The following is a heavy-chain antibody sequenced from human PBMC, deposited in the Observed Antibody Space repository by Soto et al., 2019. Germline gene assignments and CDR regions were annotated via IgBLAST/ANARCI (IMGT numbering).Heavy chain of an antibody. CDR3: AGHLQYCSSTSCSLL. D-gene: IGHD2-2*01. Sequence: GGSLRLSCAASGFTFSSYSMNWVRQAPGKGLEWVSSISSSSSYIYYADSVKGRFTISRDNAKNSLYLQMNSLSAEDTAVYYCAGHLQYCSSTSCSLLWGQGTMVTVSS. CDR2: ISSSSSYI. V-gene: IGHV3-21*01. CDR1: GFTFSSYS. J-gene: IGHJ3*01.